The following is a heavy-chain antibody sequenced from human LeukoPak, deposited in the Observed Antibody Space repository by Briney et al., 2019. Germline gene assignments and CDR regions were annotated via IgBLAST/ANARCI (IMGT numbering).Heavy chain of an antibody. J-gene: IGHJ4*02. CDR3: VSFYESN. CDR2: VNSDGSWT. Sequence: PGGSLRLSCAASGNYWMHWVRQAPGKGLVWASHVNSDGSWTSHADSVKGRFTISKDNAKNTVYLQMNNLRTEDTAVYYCVSFYESNWARGTLVTVSS. V-gene: IGHV3-74*01. D-gene: IGHD2-2*01. CDR1: GNYW.